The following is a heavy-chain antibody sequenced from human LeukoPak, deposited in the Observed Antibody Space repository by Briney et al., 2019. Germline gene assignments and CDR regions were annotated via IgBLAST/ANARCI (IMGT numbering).Heavy chain of an antibody. V-gene: IGHV3-48*01. D-gene: IGHD3-22*01. CDR3: AKTLLDSSGYYYAGSDY. J-gene: IGHJ4*02. CDR2: ITRNSNDI. CDR1: GFTFSSYG. Sequence: GGSLRLSCAASGFTFSSYGMHWVRQAPGKGLEWVSYITRNSNDIYYADSVKGRFTISRDNAKNSLYLQMNNLRAEDTAVYYCAKTLLDSSGYYYAGSDYWGQGILVTVST.